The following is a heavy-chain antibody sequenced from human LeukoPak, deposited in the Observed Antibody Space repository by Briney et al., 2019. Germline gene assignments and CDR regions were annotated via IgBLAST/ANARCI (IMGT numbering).Heavy chain of an antibody. Sequence: GGSLRLSCAASGFTVSSDYMSWARQPPGKGLEWVSVIYSGGSTNYADSVKGRFTISRDNSKNTLYLQMNSLRADDTAVYYCAKGARGDTVTSIVGLNWFDPWGQGTLVTVSS. CDR2: IYSGGST. V-gene: IGHV3-53*05. CDR3: AKGARGDTVTSIVGLNWFDP. CDR1: GFTVSSDY. J-gene: IGHJ5*02. D-gene: IGHD4-17*01.